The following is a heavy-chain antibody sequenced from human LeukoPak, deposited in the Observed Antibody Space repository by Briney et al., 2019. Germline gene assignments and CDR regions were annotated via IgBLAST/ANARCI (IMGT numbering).Heavy chain of an antibody. D-gene: IGHD5-24*01. CDR3: ARVLRDVFDY. V-gene: IGHV4-31*03. Sequence: PSETLSLTCTVSGGSITSGGYSWSWIRQHPGKGLEWIGYIYDSGSTYYNPSLKSRLTISVDTSQNQFSLKLSSVTAADTAVYYCARVLRDVFDYWGQGTLVTVSS. CDR1: GGSITSGGYS. CDR2: IYDSGST. J-gene: IGHJ4*02.